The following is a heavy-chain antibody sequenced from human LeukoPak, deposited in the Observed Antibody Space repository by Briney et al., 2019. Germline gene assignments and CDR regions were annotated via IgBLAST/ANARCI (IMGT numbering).Heavy chain of an antibody. J-gene: IGHJ4*02. Sequence: GGSLTLSCTASGLTFTNFTMNWIRQAPGRGPEWISAIRSDTASTFYADSVKGRFTISRDNAKNSLYLLMNSLRVEDTAVYYCVRRIGRDSWGQGTQVTVSS. CDR2: IRSDTAST. CDR1: GLTFTNFT. D-gene: IGHD2/OR15-2a*01. V-gene: IGHV3-48*01. CDR3: VRRIGRDS.